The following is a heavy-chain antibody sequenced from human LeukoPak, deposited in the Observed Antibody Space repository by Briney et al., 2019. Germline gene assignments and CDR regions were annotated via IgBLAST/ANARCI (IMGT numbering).Heavy chain of an antibody. D-gene: IGHD4-23*01. Sequence: GASVKVSCKASGYTFTSYGISWVRQAPGQGLEWMGWISAYNGNTNYAQKLQGRVTMTTDTSTSTAYMELRSLRSDDTAVYYCARALLIDYGDNSGPFDPWGQGTLVTVSS. CDR3: ARALLIDYGDNSGPFDP. CDR2: ISAYNGNT. V-gene: IGHV1-18*01. CDR1: GYTFTSYG. J-gene: IGHJ5*02.